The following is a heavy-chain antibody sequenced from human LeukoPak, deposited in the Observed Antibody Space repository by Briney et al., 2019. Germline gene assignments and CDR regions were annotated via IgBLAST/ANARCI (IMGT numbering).Heavy chain of an antibody. J-gene: IGHJ3*02. CDR1: GYTFDDYA. D-gene: IGHD3-10*01. CDR3: AKCMVRGVIITRGAFDI. Sequence: PGGSLRLSCAASGYTFDDYAMTWVRQAPGRGLEWVSTISDSAGSTYYADSVKGRFTISRDNSKNTLYLQMNSLRAEDTAVYYCAKCMVRGVIITRGAFDIWGQGTMMTVSS. V-gene: IGHV3-23*01. CDR2: ISDSAGST.